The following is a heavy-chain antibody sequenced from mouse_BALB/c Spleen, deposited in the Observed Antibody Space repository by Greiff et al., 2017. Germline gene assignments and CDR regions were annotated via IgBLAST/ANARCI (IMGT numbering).Heavy chain of an antibody. Sequence: EVQVVESGGGLVKPGGSLKLSCAASGFTFSSYAMSWVRQTPEKRLEWVAYISSGGSTYYPDSVKGRFTISRDNARNILYLQMSRLRSEDTAMYYCARDGNYGYFDVWGAGTTVTVSS. CDR1: GFTFSSYA. J-gene: IGHJ1*01. CDR2: ISSGGST. V-gene: IGHV5-6-5*01. CDR3: ARDGNYGYFDV. D-gene: IGHD2-1*01.